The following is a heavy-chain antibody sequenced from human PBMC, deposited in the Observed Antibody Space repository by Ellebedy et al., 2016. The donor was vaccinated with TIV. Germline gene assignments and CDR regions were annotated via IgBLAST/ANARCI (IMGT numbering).Heavy chain of an antibody. CDR2: IYYSGST. CDR1: GGSISISSYY. D-gene: IGHD1-26*01. J-gene: IGHJ4*02. V-gene: IGHV4-39*01. Sequence: SETLSLXXTVSGGSISISSYYWACVRQPPGKGLEWIGSIYYSGSTYYHPSLKSRVTIFIDTSKNQFSLHLSSVTAADTALYYCARHGTHQNYDYWGQGTLVTVSS. CDR3: ARHGTHQNYDY.